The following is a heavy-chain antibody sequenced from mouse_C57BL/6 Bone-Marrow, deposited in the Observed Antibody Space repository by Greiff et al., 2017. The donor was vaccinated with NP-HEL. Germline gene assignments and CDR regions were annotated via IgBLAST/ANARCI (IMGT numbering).Heavy chain of an antibody. CDR1: GYTFTSYW. V-gene: IGHV1-7*01. J-gene: IGHJ1*03. Sequence: VQLQQSGAELAKPGASVKLSSKASGYTFTSYWMHWVKQRPGQGLEWIGYINPSSGYTKYNQKFKDKATLTADKSSSTAYMQLSSLTYEDSAVYYCARSYYGRYWYFDVWGTGTTVTVSS. CDR3: ARSYYGRYWYFDV. CDR2: INPSSGYT. D-gene: IGHD1-1*01.